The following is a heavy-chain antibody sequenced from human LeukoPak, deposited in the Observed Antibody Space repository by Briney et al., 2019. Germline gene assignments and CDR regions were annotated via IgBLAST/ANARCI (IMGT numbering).Heavy chain of an antibody. CDR1: GFTFRSYA. D-gene: IGHD5-18*01. CDR2: ISGSGGDT. V-gene: IGHV3-23*01. CDR3: AKWDTAMIRGFYFDY. Sequence: PGGSLRLSCAASGFTFRSYAMSWVRQAPGKGLEWVSGISGSGGDTNYADSVKGRFTISRDNSKNTLYLQMNSLRAEDTAVYYCAKWDTAMIRGFYFDYWGQGTLVTVSS. J-gene: IGHJ4*02.